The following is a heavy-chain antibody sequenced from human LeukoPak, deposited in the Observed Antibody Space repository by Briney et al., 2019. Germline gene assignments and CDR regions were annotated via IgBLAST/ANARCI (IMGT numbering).Heavy chain of an antibody. CDR1: GYTFTGYY. CDR3: ARDRKGYQLLFGAFDI. D-gene: IGHD2-2*01. J-gene: IGHJ3*02. CDR2: INPNSGGT. Sequence: ASVKVSCKASGYTFTGYYMHWVRQAPGQGLEWMGWINPNSGGTNYAQKFQGRVTMTRDTSISTAYMELSSLRSEDTAVYYCARDRKGYQLLFGAFDIWGQGTMVTVSS. V-gene: IGHV1-2*02.